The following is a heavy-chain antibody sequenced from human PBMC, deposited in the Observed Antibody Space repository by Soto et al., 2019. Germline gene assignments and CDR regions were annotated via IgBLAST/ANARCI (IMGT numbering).Heavy chain of an antibody. CDR2: IFGSGERT. D-gene: IGHD6-13*01. J-gene: IGHJ6*02. CDR3: ARDPRYSSSWYSYRNKYYYYGMDV. Sequence: GGSLRLSCVASGFTFRNYGMSWVRQAPGKGQEWVSGIFGSGERTYYADSVKGRFTISRDNSRNTLYLQMNSVRVEDTAVYYCARDPRYSSSWYSYRNKYYYYGMDVWGQGATVTVSS. CDR1: GFTFRNYG. V-gene: IGHV3-23*01.